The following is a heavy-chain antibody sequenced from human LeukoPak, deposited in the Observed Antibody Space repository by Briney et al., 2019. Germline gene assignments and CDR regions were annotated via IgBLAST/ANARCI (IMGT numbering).Heavy chain of an antibody. V-gene: IGHV1-69*13. Sequence: SVKVSCKASGGTFSSYAISWVRQAPGQGLEWMGGIIPIFGTANYAQEFQGRVTITADESTSTAYMELSSLRSEDTAVYYCARDLGSTSFRGPHWFDPWGQGTLVTVSS. D-gene: IGHD2-2*01. J-gene: IGHJ5*02. CDR2: IIPIFGTA. CDR1: GGTFSSYA. CDR3: ARDLGSTSFRGPHWFDP.